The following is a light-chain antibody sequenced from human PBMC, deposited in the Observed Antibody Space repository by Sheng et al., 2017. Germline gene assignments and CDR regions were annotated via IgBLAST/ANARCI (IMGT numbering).Light chain of an antibody. J-gene: IGKJ5*01. CDR2: SAS. Sequence: DIQMTQSPSSLSASVGDRVIITCRASESISNYLNWYQQKPGKAPKLLIYSASSLESGVPSRFSGSGSGTDFTLTISSLQPEDFATYYCQQSDSIPITFGQGTRLEI. V-gene: IGKV1-39*01. CDR1: ESISNY. CDR3: QQSDSIPIT.